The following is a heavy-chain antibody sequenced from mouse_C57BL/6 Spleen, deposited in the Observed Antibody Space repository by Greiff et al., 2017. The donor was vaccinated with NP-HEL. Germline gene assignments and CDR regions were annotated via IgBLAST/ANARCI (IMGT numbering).Heavy chain of an antibody. D-gene: IGHD1-1*01. V-gene: IGHV5-9-1*02. Sequence: EVKVVESGEGLVKPGGSLKLSCAASGFTFSSYAMSWVRQTPEKRLEWVAYISSGGDYIYYADTVKGRFTISRDNARNTLYLQMSSLKSEDTAMYYCTREDLRYAMDYWGQGTSVTVSS. CDR3: TREDLRYAMDY. CDR1: GFTFSSYA. CDR2: ISSGGDYI. J-gene: IGHJ4*01.